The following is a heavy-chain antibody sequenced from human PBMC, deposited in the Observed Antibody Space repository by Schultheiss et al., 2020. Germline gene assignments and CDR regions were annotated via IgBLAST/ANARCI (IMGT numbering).Heavy chain of an antibody. D-gene: IGHD2-15*01. J-gene: IGHJ4*02. Sequence: ASVKVSCMASGYAFTGYYMHWVRQAPGQGLEWMGRINPNSGGTNYAQKFQGRVTMTRDTSISTAYMELSRLRSDDTAVYYCALGPSIVVVESYFDYWGQGTLVTVSS. CDR1: GYAFTGYY. CDR3: ALGPSIVVVESYFDY. V-gene: IGHV1-2*06. CDR2: INPNSGGT.